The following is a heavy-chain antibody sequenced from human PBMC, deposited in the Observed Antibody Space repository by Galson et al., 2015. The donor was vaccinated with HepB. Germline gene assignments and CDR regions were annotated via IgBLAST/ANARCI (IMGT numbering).Heavy chain of an antibody. D-gene: IGHD5-18*01. CDR1: GFTFSSYA. CDR2: ISYDGSNK. Sequence: SLRLSCAASGFTFSSYAMHWVRQAPGKGLEWVAAISYDGSNKYYADSVKGRFTISRDNSKNTLYLQMNSLRAEDTAVYYCASGYSYGYLYYWGQGTLVTVSS. CDR3: ASGYSYGYLYY. V-gene: IGHV3-30-3*01. J-gene: IGHJ4*02.